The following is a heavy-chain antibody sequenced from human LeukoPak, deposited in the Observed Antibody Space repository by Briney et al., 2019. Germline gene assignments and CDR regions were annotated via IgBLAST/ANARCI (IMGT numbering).Heavy chain of an antibody. Sequence: GGSLRLSCAASGFAFNKYAIHWARQAPGKGLEWVAVISNDGVTRIFANSVKGRFTISRDNWKNTLYLQLSSLRVEDTAVYYCVREGYYDSGGPFSGYFDYWGRGDLVTVSS. J-gene: IGHJ4*02. CDR3: VREGYYDSGGPFSGYFDY. CDR2: ISNDGVTR. V-gene: IGHV3-30*04. CDR1: GFAFNKYA. D-gene: IGHD3-22*01.